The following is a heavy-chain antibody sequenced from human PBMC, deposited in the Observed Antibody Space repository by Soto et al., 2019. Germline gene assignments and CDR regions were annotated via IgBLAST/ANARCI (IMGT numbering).Heavy chain of an antibody. Sequence: LSLTCTVPGGSISSYYWSWIRQPAGKGLEWIGRIYTSGSTNYNPSLKSRVTMSVDTSKNQFSLKLSSVTAADTAVYYCVINYSRSSTWSHSWCQGPPVT. V-gene: IGHV4-4*07. D-gene: IGHD6-6*01. CDR2: IYTSGST. CDR3: VINYSRSSTWSHS. J-gene: IGHJ5*01. CDR1: GGSISSYY.